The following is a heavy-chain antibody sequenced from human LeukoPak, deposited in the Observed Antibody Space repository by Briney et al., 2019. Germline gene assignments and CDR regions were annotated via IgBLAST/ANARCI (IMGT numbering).Heavy chain of an antibody. CDR2: ISSDGDNE. J-gene: IGHJ4*02. Sequence: GRSLRLSCAASEFIFSTYAMHWVRQAPGKGLERVAVISSDGDNEYYADSVKGRFTISRDNSKSTLYLQMNSLRPEDTAVFYCARAYGYSYALDYWGQGTLVTVSS. D-gene: IGHD5-12*01. CDR3: ARAYGYSYALDY. CDR1: EFIFSTYA. V-gene: IGHV3-30*04.